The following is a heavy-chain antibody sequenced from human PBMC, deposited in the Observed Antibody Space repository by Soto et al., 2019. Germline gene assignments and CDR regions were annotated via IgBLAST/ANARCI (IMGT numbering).Heavy chain of an antibody. J-gene: IGHJ4*02. Sequence: GGSRRPSFQPSGSTLITYALHWFRKALGKGLEWVAVIWYDGSNKYYADSVKGRFTISRDNSKNTLYLQMNSLRAEDTAVYYCAKSAIFGVVIPQDYWGQGTLVTVSS. CDR2: IWYDGSNK. CDR1: GSTLITYA. CDR3: AKSAIFGVVIPQDY. D-gene: IGHD3-3*01. V-gene: IGHV3-30*02.